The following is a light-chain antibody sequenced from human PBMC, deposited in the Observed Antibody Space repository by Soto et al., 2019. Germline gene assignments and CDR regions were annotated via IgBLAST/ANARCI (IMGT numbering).Light chain of an antibody. J-gene: IGKJ5*01. CDR2: GAS. CDR1: QRVYSN. CDR3: QQYTNWPPNT. Sequence: EILMPQSPYTLSVSPGESSTLSCSASQRVYSNLAWYQQRPGQAPRLLIYGASTRATGVPARFSGRGSGTEFTLTISSLQSEDFAVYYCQQYTNWPPNTFGQGTRLEIK. V-gene: IGKV3-15*01.